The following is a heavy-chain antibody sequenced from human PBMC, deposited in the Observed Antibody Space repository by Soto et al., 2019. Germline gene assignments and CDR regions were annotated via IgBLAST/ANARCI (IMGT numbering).Heavy chain of an antibody. J-gene: IGHJ6*03. CDR1: GFTFSNYA. V-gene: IGHV3-23*01. D-gene: IGHD3-10*01. CDR3: AKAVRTRMSYYYYMDV. CDR2: ISGSGGST. Sequence: EVQLLESGGGLVQPGGSLRLSCAASGFTFSNYAMSWVRQAPGKGLEWVSGISGSGGSTYYADSVKGRFTISRDNSNNTLYLQMNSLRAEDTAGFYCAKAVRTRMSYYYYMDVWGKGTTVTVSS.